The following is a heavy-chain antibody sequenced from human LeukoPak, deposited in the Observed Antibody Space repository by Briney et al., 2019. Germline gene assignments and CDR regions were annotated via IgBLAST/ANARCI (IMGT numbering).Heavy chain of an antibody. CDR3: AGLLVLHSGSYVYYYYYMDV. CDR1: GDSISSGDYY. V-gene: IGHV4-39*07. CDR2: INHSGST. Sequence: PSETLSLTCTVSGDSISSGDYYWSWIRQPPGKGLEWIGEINHSGSTNYNPSLKSRVTISVDTSKNQFSLKLSSVTAADTAVYYCAGLLVLHSGSYVYYYYYMDVWGKGTTVTVSS. D-gene: IGHD3-10*01. J-gene: IGHJ6*03.